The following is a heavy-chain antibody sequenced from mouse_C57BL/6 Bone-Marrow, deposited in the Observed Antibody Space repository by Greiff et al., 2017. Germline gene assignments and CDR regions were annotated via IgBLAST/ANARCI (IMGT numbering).Heavy chain of an antibody. CDR1: GYTFTSYG. V-gene: IGHV1-81*01. Sequence: VQLQQSGAVLARPGASVKLSCKASGYTFTSYGIRWVKQRTGQGLEWIGEIYPRSGNTYYNEKIKGKATLTAVKSSSTAYRELRSLTAEDSAVYVCAIEYYSGSSHFDYWGQGTTLTVSS. J-gene: IGHJ2*01. D-gene: IGHD1-1*01. CDR3: AIEYYSGSSHFDY. CDR2: IYPRSGNT.